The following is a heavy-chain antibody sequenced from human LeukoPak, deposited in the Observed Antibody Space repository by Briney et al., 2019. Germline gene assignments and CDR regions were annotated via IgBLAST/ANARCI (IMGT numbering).Heavy chain of an antibody. V-gene: IGHV1-46*01. CDR3: VRHNHMDV. Sequence: ASVKVSCKASGYTFTTYSMHWVRQAPGQGLEWMAIINPSGGSASYTQKFQGRVTMTRDTSTSTAYMELSSLRSEDTAVYYCVRHNHMDVWGQGTTVTVSS. J-gene: IGHJ6*02. CDR1: GYTFTTYS. CDR2: INPSGGSA.